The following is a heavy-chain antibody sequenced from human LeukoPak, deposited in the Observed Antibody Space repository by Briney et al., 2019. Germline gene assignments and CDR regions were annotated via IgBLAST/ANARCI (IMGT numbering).Heavy chain of an antibody. Sequence: GASVKVSCKASGYTFTDYYMHWVRQAPGLGLEWMGRIKPNSGGTNYGQKFQGRVTMTRDTSISIAYMELSNLRSDDTAVYYCARAGVWDSSDTSGYHNGAFDIWGQGTMVTVSS. D-gene: IGHD3-22*01. CDR1: GYTFTDYY. CDR2: IKPNSGGT. V-gene: IGHV1-2*06. CDR3: ARAGVWDSSDTSGYHNGAFDI. J-gene: IGHJ3*02.